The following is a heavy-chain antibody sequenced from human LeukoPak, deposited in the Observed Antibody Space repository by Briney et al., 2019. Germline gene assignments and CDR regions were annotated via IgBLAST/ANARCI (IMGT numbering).Heavy chain of an antibody. CDR3: SRGSYDILTGYSTLGEY. Sequence: PSETLSLTCTVSGGSISSSTYYWGWIRQPPGKGLEWIGSVYYTASTYYNPSLKSRITILLDTSKNQISLKLSSVTAADTAVYYCSRGSYDILTGYSTLGEYWGQGTLVTVSS. V-gene: IGHV4-39*01. J-gene: IGHJ4*02. D-gene: IGHD3-9*01. CDR2: VYYTAST. CDR1: GGSISSSTYY.